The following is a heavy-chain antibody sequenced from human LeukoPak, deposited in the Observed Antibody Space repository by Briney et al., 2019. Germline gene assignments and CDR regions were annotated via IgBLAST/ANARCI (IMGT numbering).Heavy chain of an antibody. J-gene: IGHJ4*02. CDR2: IQFDGSKK. D-gene: IGHD2-15*01. Sequence: PGGSLRLSCAASGFTFSSYGIHWVRQAPGKGLGGVASIQFDGSKKYYADSVKGRFTISRDNSQNTLYLEMNSLRTEDTAVYYCAKDMSVLVAAYYFDYWGQGTLVTVSS. CDR3: AKDMSVLVAAYYFDY. V-gene: IGHV3-30*02. CDR1: GFTFSSYG.